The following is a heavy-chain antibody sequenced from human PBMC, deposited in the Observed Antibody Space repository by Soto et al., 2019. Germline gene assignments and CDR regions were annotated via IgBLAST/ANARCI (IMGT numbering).Heavy chain of an antibody. CDR2: ISGYNGNT. CDR3: VRDYGWFGEPPLQVYDWFDP. D-gene: IGHD3-10*01. Sequence: ASVKVSCKASGYTFNTYGISWVRQAPGQGPDWMGWISGYNGNTNYAQNFQGRITLTTDTSTSTAYMELRSLRFDDTAVYYCVRDYGWFGEPPLQVYDWFDPWGQGTLVTVSS. CDR1: GYTFNTYG. J-gene: IGHJ5*02. V-gene: IGHV1-18*01.